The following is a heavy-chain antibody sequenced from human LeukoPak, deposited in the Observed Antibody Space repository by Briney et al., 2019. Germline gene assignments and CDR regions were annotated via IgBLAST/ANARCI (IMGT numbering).Heavy chain of an antibody. CDR2: ISYDGSNK. J-gene: IGHJ4*02. Sequence: GGSLRLSRAASGFVFSTYAMHWVRQAPGKGLEWVAVISYDGSNKYYADSVKGRFTISRDNSKNTLYLQMNSLRAEDTAVYYCARDLGSSSGWYYFDYWGQGTLVTVSS. V-gene: IGHV3-30-3*01. CDR3: ARDLGSSSGWYYFDY. D-gene: IGHD6-19*01. CDR1: GFVFSTYA.